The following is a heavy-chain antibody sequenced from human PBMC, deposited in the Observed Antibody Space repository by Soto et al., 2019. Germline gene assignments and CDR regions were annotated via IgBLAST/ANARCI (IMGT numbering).Heavy chain of an antibody. Sequence: GGSLRLSCAASGFTFTSYALNWVRQSPGKGLEWVSTISSSGDSTYYADSVRGRFTISRDNSKNTLYLQMNSLRAEDTAIYSCARDPSTGYADYWGQGTLVTVSS. CDR2: ISSSGDST. D-gene: IGHD3-9*01. V-gene: IGHV3-23*01. J-gene: IGHJ4*02. CDR1: GFTFTSYA. CDR3: ARDPSTGYADY.